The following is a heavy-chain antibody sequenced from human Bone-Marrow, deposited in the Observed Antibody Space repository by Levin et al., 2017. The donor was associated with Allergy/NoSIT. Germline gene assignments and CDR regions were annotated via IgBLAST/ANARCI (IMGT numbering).Heavy chain of an antibody. J-gene: IGHJ5*02. Sequence: GGSLRLSCAASGFTFNDYAMHWVRQAPGKGLEWVAIISHAGGNEYYPDSVKGRFTISRDNSKNTVYLEMNSLRPEDTAFYYCAKVGAAWIPLWFVDHWGQGTLVTVSS. D-gene: IGHD5-18*01. V-gene: IGHV3-30-3*01. CDR3: AKVGAAWIPLWFVDH. CDR2: ISHAGGNE. CDR1: GFTFNDYA.